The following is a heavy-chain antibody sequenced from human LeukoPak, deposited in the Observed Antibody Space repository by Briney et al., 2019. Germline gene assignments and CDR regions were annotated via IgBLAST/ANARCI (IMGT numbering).Heavy chain of an antibody. CDR1: GFTFSSYG. J-gene: IGHJ4*02. CDR3: AKAGKDHGEYYFDY. Sequence: GGSLRLSCAASGFTFSSYGMHWVRQAPGKGLEWVAVISYDGSNKYYADSVKGRFTISRDNSKNTLYLQMNSLRAEDTAVYYCAKAGKDHGEYYFDYWGQGTLVTVSS. CDR2: ISYDGSNK. V-gene: IGHV3-30*18. D-gene: IGHD3-10*01.